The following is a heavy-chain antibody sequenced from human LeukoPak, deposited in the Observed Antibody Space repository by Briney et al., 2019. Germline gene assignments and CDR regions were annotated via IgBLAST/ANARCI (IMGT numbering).Heavy chain of an antibody. CDR1: GFTFSDYY. V-gene: IGHV3-11*01. D-gene: IGHD6-13*01. Sequence: GGSLRLSCAASGFTFSDYYMSWIRQAPGKGLEWVSYISSSGSTIYYADSVKGRFTTSRDNAKNSLYLQMNSLRAEDTAVYYCARANGWQQTPLDYWGQGTLVTVSS. CDR2: ISSSGSTI. CDR3: ARANGWQQTPLDY. J-gene: IGHJ4*02.